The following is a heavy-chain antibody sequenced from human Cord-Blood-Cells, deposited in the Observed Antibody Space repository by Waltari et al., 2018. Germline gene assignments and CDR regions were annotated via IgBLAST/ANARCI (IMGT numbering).Heavy chain of an antibody. Sequence: QVQLVQSGAEVKKPGASVKVSCKASGYTFTSYGISRVRQAPGPGLEWMGLISAYNGNTNYAQKLQGRVTMTTDTSTSTAYMELRSLRSDDTAVYYCARDTKPHYDFDAFDIWGQGTMVTVSS. D-gene: IGHD3-3*01. CDR1: GYTFTSYG. J-gene: IGHJ3*02. CDR2: ISAYNGNT. V-gene: IGHV1-18*04. CDR3: ARDTKPHYDFDAFDI.